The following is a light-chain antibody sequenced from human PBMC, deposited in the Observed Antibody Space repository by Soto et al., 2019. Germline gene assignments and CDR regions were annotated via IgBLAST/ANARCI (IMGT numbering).Light chain of an antibody. CDR2: GAA. V-gene: IGKV3-15*01. J-gene: IGKJ1*01. CDR1: QSVFSS. CDR3: QHYGRSWT. Sequence: EIVMTQSPATLSVSPGERVTLSCRASQSVFSSLAWYQQKPGQAPRLLIYGAATRATGIPARFSGSGSGTDFTLTINKLEPEDFAVYYCQHYGRSWTFGQGTKVDVK.